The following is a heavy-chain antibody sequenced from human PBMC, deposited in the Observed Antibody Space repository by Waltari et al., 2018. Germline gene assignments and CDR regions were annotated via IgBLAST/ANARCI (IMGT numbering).Heavy chain of an antibody. Sequence: QVQLVQSGAEVKKSGSSVKVPCKTSGGTFSHHAMHWVRQAPGQGLEWMGRIISILGRANYAQKFQGRVTITADKSTSTAYMELSSLRSEDTAVYYCAGQDYSNDYYFYYDMDVWGQGTTVTVSS. CDR1: GGTFSHHA. CDR2: IISILGRA. J-gene: IGHJ6*02. D-gene: IGHD4-4*01. CDR3: AGQDYSNDYYFYYDMDV. V-gene: IGHV1-69*04.